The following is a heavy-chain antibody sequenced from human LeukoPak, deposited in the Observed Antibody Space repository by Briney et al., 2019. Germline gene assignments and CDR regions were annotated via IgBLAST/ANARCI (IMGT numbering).Heavy chain of an antibody. Sequence: PGGSLRLSCAASGFTFSSYAMSWVRQAPGKGLEWVSAISGSGGSTYYADSVKGRFTFSRDNSKNTLYLQMNSLRAEDTAVYYCAKSGVVVRGVNRYFDYWGQGTLVTVSS. V-gene: IGHV3-23*01. D-gene: IGHD3-10*01. CDR3: AKSGVVVRGVNRYFDY. J-gene: IGHJ4*02. CDR2: ISGSGGST. CDR1: GFTFSSYA.